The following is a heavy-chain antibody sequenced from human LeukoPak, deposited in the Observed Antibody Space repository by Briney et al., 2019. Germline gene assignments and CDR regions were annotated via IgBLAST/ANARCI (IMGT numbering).Heavy chain of an antibody. CDR2: INPNSGGT. D-gene: IGHD5-12*01. V-gene: IGHV1-2*02. CDR3: ARDGGYSGHLEPLGGPMDV. CDR1: GYTFTGYY. J-gene: IGHJ6*03. Sequence: ASVKVSCKASGYTFTGYYMHWVRQAPGQGLGGMGGINPNSGGTNYAQKFQGRVTMTRDTSISTAYMELSRLRSDDTAVYYCARDGGYSGHLEPLGGPMDVWGKGTTVTVSS.